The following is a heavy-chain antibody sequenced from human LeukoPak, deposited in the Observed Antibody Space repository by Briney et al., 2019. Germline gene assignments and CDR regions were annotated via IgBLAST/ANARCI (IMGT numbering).Heavy chain of an antibody. D-gene: IGHD2-15*01. CDR2: TWNDGSNE. V-gene: IGHV3-33*01. J-gene: IGHJ4*02. CDR3: ARDLGYCSGGSCYGNHFDY. CDR1: GFTFSSYG. Sequence: RRSLRLSCAASGFTFSSYGMHWVRQAPGKGLEWVAVTWNDGSNEYYADSVKGRFTTSRDNSKNTLYLQMNSLRAEDTAVYYCARDLGYCSGGSCYGNHFDYWGQGTLVTVSS.